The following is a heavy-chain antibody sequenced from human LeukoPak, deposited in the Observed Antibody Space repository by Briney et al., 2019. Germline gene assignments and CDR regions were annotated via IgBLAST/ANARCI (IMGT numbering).Heavy chain of an antibody. J-gene: IGHJ6*04. V-gene: IGHV3-64*01. CDR1: GFTFSSYG. CDR3: ARRFAAQLAFVDV. D-gene: IGHD3-3*02. Sequence: GGSPRLSCAASGFTFSSYGMSWIRQAPGKGLEWVSAISYNGGSTYYANSVKGRFTISRDNSKNTLYLQMGSLIPEDMAVYYCARRFAAQLAFVDVWGKGTTVTISS. CDR2: ISYNGGST.